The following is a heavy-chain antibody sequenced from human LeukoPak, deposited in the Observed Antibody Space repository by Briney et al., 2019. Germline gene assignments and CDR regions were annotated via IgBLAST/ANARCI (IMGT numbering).Heavy chain of an antibody. Sequence: GGSLRLSCVASGFSFSSYAMSWVRQAPGKGLEWISYISSSSSVFYADSVKGRFTISRDNAKNSLYLQMSSLRDDDTAVYFCARSSLLHSNAMDVWGQGTTVTVSS. CDR1: GFSFSSYA. V-gene: IGHV3-48*02. D-gene: IGHD5-18*01. J-gene: IGHJ6*02. CDR2: ISSSSSV. CDR3: ARSSLLHSNAMDV.